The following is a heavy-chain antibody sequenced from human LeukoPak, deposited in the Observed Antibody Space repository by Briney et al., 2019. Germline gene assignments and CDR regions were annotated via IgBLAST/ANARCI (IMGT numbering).Heavy chain of an antibody. CDR2: IIPIFGTA. Sequence: GASVKVSCKASGGTFSSYAISWVRQAPGQGLEWMGGIIPIFGTANYAQKFQGRVTITADKSTSTAYMELSSLRSEDTAVYDCARDRHGGNHFHDAFDIWGQGTMVTVSS. CDR3: ARDRHGGNHFHDAFDI. D-gene: IGHD4-23*01. V-gene: IGHV1-69*06. J-gene: IGHJ3*02. CDR1: GGTFSSYA.